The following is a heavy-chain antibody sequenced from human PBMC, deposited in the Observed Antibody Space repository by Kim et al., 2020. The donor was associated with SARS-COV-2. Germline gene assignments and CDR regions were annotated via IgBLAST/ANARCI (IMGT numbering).Heavy chain of an antibody. CDR2: MNPNSGNT. Sequence: ASVKVSCKASGYTFTSYDINWVRQATGQGLEWMGWMNPNSGNTGYAQKFQGRVTMTRNTSISTAYMELSSPRSEDTAVYYCARSRLRFLEWLLVRYYYGMDVWGQGTTVTVSS. J-gene: IGHJ6*02. V-gene: IGHV1-8*01. CDR1: GYTFTSYD. D-gene: IGHD3-3*01. CDR3: ARSRLRFLEWLLVRYYYGMDV.